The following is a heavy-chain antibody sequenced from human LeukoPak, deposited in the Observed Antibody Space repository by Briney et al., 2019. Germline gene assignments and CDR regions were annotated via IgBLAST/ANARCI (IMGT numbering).Heavy chain of an antibody. CDR3: ARSTGGDYYYGMDV. CDR2: IKQDGSEK. J-gene: IGHJ6*02. Sequence: GGSLRLSCAASGFTFSSYWMSWVRQAPGKGLEWVANIKQDGSEKYYVDSVKGRFTISRDNAKNSLYLQMNSLRAEDTAVYYCARSTGGDYYYGMDVWGQGTTVTVSS. V-gene: IGHV3-7*01. D-gene: IGHD4-17*01. CDR1: GFTFSSYW.